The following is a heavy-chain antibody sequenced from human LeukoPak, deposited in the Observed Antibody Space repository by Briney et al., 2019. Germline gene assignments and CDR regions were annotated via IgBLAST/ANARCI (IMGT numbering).Heavy chain of an antibody. CDR2: ISGSGGST. D-gene: IGHD6-19*01. V-gene: IGHV3-23*01. CDR1: GFTFSTYA. Sequence: GGSLRLSCAASGFTFSTYAMSWVRQAPGKGLEWVSAISGSGGSTYYADSVKGRFTISRDNSKNTLYLQMNSLRAEDTAVYYCAKDPRSSGWSFDYWGQGTLVTVSS. J-gene: IGHJ4*02. CDR3: AKDPRSSGWSFDY.